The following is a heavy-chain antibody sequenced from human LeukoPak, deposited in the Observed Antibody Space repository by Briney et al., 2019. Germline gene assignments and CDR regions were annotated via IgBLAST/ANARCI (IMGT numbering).Heavy chain of an antibody. D-gene: IGHD2-21*02. CDR2: IYSSGST. Sequence: SETLSLTCTVSGGPISNYYWSWIRQPPGEGLEWIGYIYSSGSTNYNPSLKSRVTISVDTSKNQFSLKLSSVTAADTAVYYCARFAYCGGHCWYYFDYWGQGSLVTVSS. V-gene: IGHV4-59*01. J-gene: IGHJ4*02. CDR1: GGPISNYY. CDR3: ARFAYCGGHCWYYFDY.